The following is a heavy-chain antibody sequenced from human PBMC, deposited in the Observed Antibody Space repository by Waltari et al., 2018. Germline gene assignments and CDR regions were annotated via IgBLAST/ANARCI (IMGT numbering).Heavy chain of an antibody. V-gene: IGHV3-7*03. Sequence: EVQLVESGGGLIQPGVSLRLSCVVSDFTFSTFWMTWVRQAPGRGLEWVANINYNGNEKNYVDSVKGRFTISRDNARSSLYLQMNSLRVEDTAVYYCATYRWLGYWGQGALVTVSS. D-gene: IGHD3-10*01. CDR3: ATYRWLGY. CDR2: INYNGNEK. CDR1: DFTFSTFW. J-gene: IGHJ4*02.